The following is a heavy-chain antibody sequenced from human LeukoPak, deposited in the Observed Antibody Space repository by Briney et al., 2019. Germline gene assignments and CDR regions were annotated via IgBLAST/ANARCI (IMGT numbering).Heavy chain of an antibody. CDR2: INPNSGGT. CDR3: ARGGGSSDYDPKDF. Sequence: ASVKVSCKASGYTFTGYYMHWVRQAPGQGLEWMGWINPNSGGTKYAQRFQGRLTMTRDTSISTAYMELNRILSDDTAIYYCARGGGSSDYDPKDFWGQGTLVTVSS. CDR1: GYTFTGYY. V-gene: IGHV1-2*02. D-gene: IGHD3-22*01. J-gene: IGHJ4*02.